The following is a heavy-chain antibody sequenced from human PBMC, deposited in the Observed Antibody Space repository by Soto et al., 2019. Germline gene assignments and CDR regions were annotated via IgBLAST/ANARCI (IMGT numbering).Heavy chain of an antibody. V-gene: IGHV3-9*01. CDR1: GFTFDDYA. CDR2: ISWNSGSI. Sequence: EVQLVESGGGLVQPGRSLRLSCAASGFTFDDYAMHWVRQAPGKGLEWVSGISWNSGSIAYADSVKGRFTISRDNAKNSLYLRINSMRAEDTAMYYCAKDLGVAAAGPVFDYWSQGTLVSISS. D-gene: IGHD6-13*01. CDR3: AKDLGVAAAGPVFDY. J-gene: IGHJ4*02.